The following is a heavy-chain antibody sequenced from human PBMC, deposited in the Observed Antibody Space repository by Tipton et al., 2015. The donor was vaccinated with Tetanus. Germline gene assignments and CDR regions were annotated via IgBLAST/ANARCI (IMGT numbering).Heavy chain of an antibody. D-gene: IGHD4-11*01. Sequence: TLSLTCTVSGGSISSYYWSWIPQPPRKGLEWIGYIYYSGSTNYNPSLKSRVTISVDTSKNQFSLKLSSVTAADTAVYYCARLTVTRGYYFDYWGQGTLVTVSS. CDR3: ARLTVTRGYYFDY. J-gene: IGHJ4*02. V-gene: IGHV4-59*01. CDR1: GGSISSYY. CDR2: IYYSGST.